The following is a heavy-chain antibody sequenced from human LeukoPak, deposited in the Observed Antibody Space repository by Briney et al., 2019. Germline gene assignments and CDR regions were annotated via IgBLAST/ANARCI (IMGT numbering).Heavy chain of an antibody. Sequence: PSETLSLTCTVSGGSISSYYWSWIRQPPGKGLEWIGYIYYSGSTNYNPSLKSRVTISVDTSKNQFSLKLSPVTAADTAVYYCARAPIPYDRSRTDYRFDPWGQGTLVTVAS. D-gene: IGHD3-16*01. CDR2: IYYSGST. V-gene: IGHV4-59*01. CDR3: ARAPIPYDRSRTDYRFDP. J-gene: IGHJ5*02. CDR1: GGSISSYY.